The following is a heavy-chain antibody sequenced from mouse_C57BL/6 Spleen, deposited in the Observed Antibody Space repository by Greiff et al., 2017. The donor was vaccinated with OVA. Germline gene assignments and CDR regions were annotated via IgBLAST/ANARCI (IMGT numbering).Heavy chain of an antibody. CDR3: ARQRTGTFYYFDY. CDR1: GFTFSSYG. Sequence: EVNVVESGGDLVKPGGSLKLSCAASGFTFSSYGMSWVRQTPDKRLEWVATISSGGSYTYYPDSVKGRFTISRDNAKNTLYLQMSSLKSEDTAMYYCARQRTGTFYYFDYWGQGTTLTVSS. V-gene: IGHV5-6*01. J-gene: IGHJ2*01. CDR2: ISSGGSYT. D-gene: IGHD4-1*01.